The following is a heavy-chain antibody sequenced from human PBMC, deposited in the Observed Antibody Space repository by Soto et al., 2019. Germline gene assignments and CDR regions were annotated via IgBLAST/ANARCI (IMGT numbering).Heavy chain of an antibody. CDR2: IYYSGST. V-gene: IGHV4-39*01. J-gene: IGHJ6*02. Sequence: SETLSLTCTVPGGSISSSSYYWGWIRQPPGKGLEWIGSIYYSGSTYYNPSLKSRVTISVDTSKNQFSLKLSSVTAADTAVYYCAITPTSRSYYDFWSGYYTTDYYYGMDVWGQGTTVTVSS. D-gene: IGHD3-3*01. CDR1: GGSISSSSYY. CDR3: AITPTSRSYYDFWSGYYTTDYYYGMDV.